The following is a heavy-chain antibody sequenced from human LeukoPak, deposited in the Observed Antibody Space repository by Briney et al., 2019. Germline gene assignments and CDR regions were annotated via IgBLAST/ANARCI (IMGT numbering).Heavy chain of an antibody. D-gene: IGHD3-10*01. J-gene: IGHJ6*02. Sequence: SVKVSCKASGGTFISYAISWVRQAPGQGLEWMGGIIPIFGTANYAQKFQGRVTITADESTSTAYMELSSLRSEDTAVYYCARVGSGRSYYYGMDVWGQGTTVTVSS. CDR1: GGTFISYA. CDR2: IIPIFGTA. CDR3: ARVGSGRSYYYGMDV. V-gene: IGHV1-69*13.